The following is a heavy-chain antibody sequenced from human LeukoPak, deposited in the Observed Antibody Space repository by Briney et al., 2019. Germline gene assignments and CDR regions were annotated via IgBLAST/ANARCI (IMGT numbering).Heavy chain of an antibody. D-gene: IGHD3-10*01. CDR2: IRSTANGYAT. CDR3: TGNYYGSGSYADFDY. J-gene: IGHJ4*02. CDR1: GFTFSNSA. Sequence: PGGSLRLSCAASGFTFSNSAMSWVRQASGKGLEWVGRIRSTANGYATAYAASVKGRFTISRDDSKNTAYLQMDSLKTEDTAVYYCTGNYYGSGSYADFDYWGQGTLVTVSS. V-gene: IGHV3-73*01.